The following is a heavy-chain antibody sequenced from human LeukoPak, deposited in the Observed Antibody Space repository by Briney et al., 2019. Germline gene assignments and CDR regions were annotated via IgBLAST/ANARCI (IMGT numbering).Heavy chain of an antibody. Sequence: SETLSLTCAVYGGSFSGYSWSWIRQPPGKGLEWIGEINHSGSTNYNPSLKSRVTISVDTSKNQFSLKLSSVTAADTAVYYCAGPRDPWLVAFDYWGQGTLVTVSS. D-gene: IGHD6-19*01. V-gene: IGHV4-34*01. CDR1: GGSFSGYS. J-gene: IGHJ4*02. CDR3: AGPRDPWLVAFDY. CDR2: INHSGST.